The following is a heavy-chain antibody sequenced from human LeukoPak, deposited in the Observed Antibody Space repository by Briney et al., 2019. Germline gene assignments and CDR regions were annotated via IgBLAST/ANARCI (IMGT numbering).Heavy chain of an antibody. V-gene: IGHV1-69*13. CDR2: IIPIFGTA. CDR1: GGTFSSYA. J-gene: IGHJ6*03. D-gene: IGHD3-3*01. CDR3: ARVALRERFLGWLPPNRPSMDYYMDV. Sequence: ASVKVSCKASGGTFSSYAISWVRQAPGQGLEWMGGIIPIFGTANYAQKFQGRVTITADESTSTAYMELSSLRSEDTAVYYCARVALRERFLGWLPPNRPSMDYYMDVWGKGTTVTVSS.